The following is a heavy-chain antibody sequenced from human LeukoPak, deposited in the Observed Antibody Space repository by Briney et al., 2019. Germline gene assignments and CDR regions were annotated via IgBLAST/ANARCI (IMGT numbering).Heavy chain of an antibody. CDR2: ISSSGSII. CDR3: ARAGHSYGPRY. Sequence: GGSLRLSCAASGFIFSDYYMSWIRQAPGKGLEWVSYISSSGSIIYYADSVKGRFTISRDNAKNSLYLQMNSLRAEDTAVFYCARAGHSYGPRYWGQGTLVTVSS. J-gene: IGHJ4*02. CDR1: GFIFSDYY. D-gene: IGHD5-18*01. V-gene: IGHV3-11*01.